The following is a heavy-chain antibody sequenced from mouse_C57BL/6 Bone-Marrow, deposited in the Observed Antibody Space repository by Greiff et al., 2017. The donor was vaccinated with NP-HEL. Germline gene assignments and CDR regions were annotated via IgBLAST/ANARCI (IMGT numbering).Heavy chain of an antibody. V-gene: IGHV2-2*01. CDR3: ARTGGFFYWYFDV. J-gene: IGHJ1*03. CDR2: IWSGGST. CDR1: GFSLTSYG. Sequence: VQRVESGPGLVQPSQSLSITCTVSGFSLTSYGVHWVRQSPGKGLEWLGVIWSGGSTDYNAAFISRLSISKDNSKSQVFFKMNSLQADDTAIYYCARTGGFFYWYFDVWGTGTTVTVSS.